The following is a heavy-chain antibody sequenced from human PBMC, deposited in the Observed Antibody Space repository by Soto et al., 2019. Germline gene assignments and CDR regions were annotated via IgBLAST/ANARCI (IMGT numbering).Heavy chain of an antibody. CDR2: IKSKTDGGTT. D-gene: IGHD3-10*01. CDR1: GFTFSNAW. CDR3: ITWTYLLWFRELNRDY. Sequence: EVQLVESGGGLVKPGGSLRLSCAASGFTFSNAWMSWVRQAPGKGLEWVGRIKSKTDGGTTDYAAPVKGRFTIARDDSKNTLYLQMNSLKTEDTAVYYCITWTYLLWFRELNRDYWGQGTLVTVSS. V-gene: IGHV3-15*01. J-gene: IGHJ4*02.